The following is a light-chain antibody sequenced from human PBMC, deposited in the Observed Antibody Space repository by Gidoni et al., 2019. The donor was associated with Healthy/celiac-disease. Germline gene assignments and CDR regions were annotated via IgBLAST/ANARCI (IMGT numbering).Light chain of an antibody. CDR1: QSVSSN. CDR2: GAS. J-gene: IGKJ4*01. CDR3: QQRLT. V-gene: IGKV3-15*01. Sequence: EIVMTQSPATLSVSPGERATLSCRASQSVSSNLAWYQQKPGQAPRLLIYGASTRATGIPARFSGSGSGTEFTLNISSLQSEDFAVYYCQQRLTFGGGTKVEIK.